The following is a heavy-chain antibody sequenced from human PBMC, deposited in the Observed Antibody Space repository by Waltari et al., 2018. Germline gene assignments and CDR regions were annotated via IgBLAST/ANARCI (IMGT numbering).Heavy chain of an antibody. J-gene: IGHJ4*02. CDR3: ARVGYYGSGRVSYFDY. Sequence: EVPLVESGGGLVQLGVSLRFSCAARGFTISRYWMHWVRQGRGKGLVWVSRINSDGSSTSYADSVKGRFTISRDNAKNTLYLQMNSLRAEDTAVYYCARVGYYGSGRVSYFDYWGQGTNVIVSS. CDR1: GFTISRYW. CDR2: INSDGSST. V-gene: IGHV3-74*01. D-gene: IGHD3-10*01.